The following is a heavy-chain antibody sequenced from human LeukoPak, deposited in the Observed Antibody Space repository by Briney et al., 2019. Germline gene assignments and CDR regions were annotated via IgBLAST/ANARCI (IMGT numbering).Heavy chain of an antibody. Sequence: PSETLSLTCTVSGGSISSYYWSWIRQPPGKGLEWIGYIYYSGSTNYNPSLKSRVTISVDTSKNQFSLKLSSVTAADTAVYYCASTPTGVVVTATSWYYFDYWGQGTLVTVSS. V-gene: IGHV4-59*08. CDR3: ASTPTGVVVTATSWYYFDY. D-gene: IGHD2-21*02. CDR1: GGSISSYY. J-gene: IGHJ4*02. CDR2: IYYSGST.